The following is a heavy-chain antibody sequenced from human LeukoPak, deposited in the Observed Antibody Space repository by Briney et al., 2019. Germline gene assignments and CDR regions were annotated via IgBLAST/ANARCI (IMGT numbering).Heavy chain of an antibody. J-gene: IGHJ4*02. V-gene: IGHV3-53*01. D-gene: IGHD4-17*01. CDR3: ARVGYGDYVRYFDY. CDR2: IYSGGST. CDR1: GFTVSSNY. Sequence: PGGSLRLSCAASGFTVSSNYMSWVRQAPGKGLECVSVIYSGGSTYYADSVKGRFTISRDNSKNTLYLQMNSLRAEDTAVYYCARVGYGDYVRYFDYWGQGTLVTVSS.